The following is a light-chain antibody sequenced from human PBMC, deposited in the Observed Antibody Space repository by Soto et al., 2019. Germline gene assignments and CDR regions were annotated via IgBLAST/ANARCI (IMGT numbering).Light chain of an antibody. CDR3: QQTSAFPRT. CDR2: GAS. Sequence: DIQMTQSPSSVSASVGDRLTITCRASRDISNSLAWYQQTPGKAPKLLLRGASSLHRGVPSRFSGGGAGTEFTLTISSLQPEDSATYYCQQTSAFPRTFGQGTKWISN. V-gene: IGKV1-12*01. J-gene: IGKJ2*01. CDR1: RDISNS.